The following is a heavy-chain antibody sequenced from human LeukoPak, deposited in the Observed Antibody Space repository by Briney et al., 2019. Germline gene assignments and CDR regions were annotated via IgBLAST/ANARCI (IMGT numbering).Heavy chain of an antibody. J-gene: IGHJ2*01. CDR2: IYSGGST. CDR1: GFTFSSYA. CDR3: ARSDSSGYDNWYFDL. D-gene: IGHD3-22*01. Sequence: GGSLRLSCAASGFTFSSYAMNWVRQVPGKGLEWVSVIYSGGSTYYADSVKGRFTISRDNSKNTLYLQMNSLRAEDTAVYYCARSDSSGYDNWYFDLWGRGTLVTVSS. V-gene: IGHV3-53*01.